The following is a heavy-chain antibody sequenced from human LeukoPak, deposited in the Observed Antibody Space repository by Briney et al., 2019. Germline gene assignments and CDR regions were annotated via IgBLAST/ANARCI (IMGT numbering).Heavy chain of an antibody. V-gene: IGHV3-21*01. CDR1: GFTFSPSG. Sequence: GGSLRLSCAASGFTFSPSGLDWVRQAPGKGLEWVSSISGSSRWIHYADSVKGRFTISRDNAKSSLYLQMNSLRAEDTAVYYCVRELYGSDYVYYFDYWGQGTLVTVSS. J-gene: IGHJ4*02. CDR2: ISGSSRWI. D-gene: IGHD6-19*01. CDR3: VRELYGSDYVYYFDY.